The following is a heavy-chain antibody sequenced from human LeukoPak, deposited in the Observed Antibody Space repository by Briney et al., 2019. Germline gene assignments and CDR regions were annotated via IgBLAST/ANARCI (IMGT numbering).Heavy chain of an antibody. CDR2: ISSSGSTI. V-gene: IGHV3-11*04. CDR1: GFTFSDYY. CDR3: AREGRRQWPPSRRSADGTFDY. D-gene: IGHD6-19*01. Sequence: GGSLRLSCAASGFTFSDYYMSWIRQAPGKGLEWVSYISSSGSTIYCADSVKGRFTISRDNAKNSLYLQMNSLRAEDTAVYYCAREGRRQWPPSRRSADGTFDYWGQGTLVTVSS. J-gene: IGHJ4*02.